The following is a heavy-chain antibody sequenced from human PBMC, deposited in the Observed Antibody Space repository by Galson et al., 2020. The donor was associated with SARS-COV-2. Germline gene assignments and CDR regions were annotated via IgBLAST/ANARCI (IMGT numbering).Heavy chain of an antibody. D-gene: IGHD3-22*01. CDR3: AKQGGGYSRGYFDY. V-gene: IGHV3-23*01. Sequence: GGSLRLSCTPSGFTFSSYAMSWVRQAPGKGLEWVSAISGSGGSTYYADSVKGRFTISRDNSKNTLYLQMNSLRAEDTAVYYCAKQGGGYSRGYFDYWGQGTLVTVSS. J-gene: IGHJ4*02. CDR1: GFTFSSYA. CDR2: ISGSGGST.